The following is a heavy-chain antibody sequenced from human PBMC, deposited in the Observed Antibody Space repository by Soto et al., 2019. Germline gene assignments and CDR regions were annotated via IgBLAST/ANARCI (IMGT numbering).Heavy chain of an antibody. CDR2: IYYSGST. Sequence: ASETLSLTCAVSGYSISSSNWWGWIRQPPGKGLEWIGYIYYSGSTYYNPSLKSRVTMSVDTSKNQFSLKLSSVTAVDTAVYYCARTADSSGYYSYIFDYWGQGTLVTVSS. V-gene: IGHV4-28*01. D-gene: IGHD3-22*01. J-gene: IGHJ4*02. CDR1: GYSISSSNW. CDR3: ARTADSSGYYSYIFDY.